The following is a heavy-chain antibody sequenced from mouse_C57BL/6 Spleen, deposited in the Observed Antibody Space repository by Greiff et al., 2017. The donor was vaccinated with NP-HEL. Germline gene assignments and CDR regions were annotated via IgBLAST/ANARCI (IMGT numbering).Heavy chain of an antibody. CDR3: ATGTGAY. V-gene: IGHV5-17*01. CDR2: ISSGSSTI. CDR1: GFTFSDYG. Sequence: EVHLVESGGGLVKPGGSLKLSCAASGFTFSDYGMHWVRQAPEKGLEWVAYISSGSSTIYYADTVTGRFTISLDNAKNTLCLQMTSRRSEDTAMYYWATGTGAYWGQVTLVTVSA. J-gene: IGHJ3*01. D-gene: IGHD4-1*01.